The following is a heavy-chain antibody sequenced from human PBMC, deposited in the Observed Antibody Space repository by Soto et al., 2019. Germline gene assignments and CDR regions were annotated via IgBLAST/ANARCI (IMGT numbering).Heavy chain of an antibody. CDR3: ARDHLRYRSGAYYAF. CDR2: INAGNGDT. J-gene: IGHJ4*02. Sequence: ASVKVSCKASGYTFISYALHWVRQAPGQRLEWIGRINAGNGDTKYSQKFQGRVTITRDTSASTAYMELRSLRAEDTAVYHCARDHLRYRSGAYYAFWGQGALVTVSS. CDR1: GYTFISYA. D-gene: IGHD3-10*01. V-gene: IGHV1-3*01.